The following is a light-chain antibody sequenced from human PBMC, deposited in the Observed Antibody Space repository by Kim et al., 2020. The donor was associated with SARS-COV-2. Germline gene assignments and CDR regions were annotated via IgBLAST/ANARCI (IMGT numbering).Light chain of an antibody. CDR2: GAS. J-gene: IGKJ1*01. Sequence: ASVGDRVTISYRPSQGIRNYLAWYQQKPGKVPNLLIYGASPFQSGVPSRFSGSRSGTDFTLPISSLLPDDVATYYCQQYDSAPRTFGQGTKVDIK. CDR1: QGIRNY. V-gene: IGKV1-27*01. CDR3: QQYDSAPRT.